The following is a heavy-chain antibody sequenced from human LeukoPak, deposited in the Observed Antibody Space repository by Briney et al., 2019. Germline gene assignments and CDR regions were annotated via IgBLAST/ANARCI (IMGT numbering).Heavy chain of an antibody. CDR1: GFTFSSSW. D-gene: IGHD3-16*02. V-gene: IGHV3-74*01. Sequence: GGSQRLSCAASGFTFSSSWMHWVRQTPGKGLVWVSRMNPDGSTTTYADSVKGRFTISRDNAKNTLYLQMNSLRAEDTAVYYCARRGVIDYYYYYGMDVWGQGTTVTVSS. J-gene: IGHJ6*02. CDR2: MNPDGSTT. CDR3: ARRGVIDYYYYYGMDV.